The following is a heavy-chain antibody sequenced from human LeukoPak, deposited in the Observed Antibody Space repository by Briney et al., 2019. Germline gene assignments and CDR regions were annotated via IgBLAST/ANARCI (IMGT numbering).Heavy chain of an antibody. Sequence: SETLTLTCTGSGGSNSSYYWRWIRQPPGKALEWIGYIYYSGSTNYNPSLKSRVTISVDTSKNQFSLKLSSVTAADTAVYYCARGRYSYGSFDYWGQGTLVTVSS. D-gene: IGHD5-18*01. CDR1: GGSNSSYY. J-gene: IGHJ4*02. V-gene: IGHV4-59*01. CDR2: IYYSGST. CDR3: ARGRYSYGSFDY.